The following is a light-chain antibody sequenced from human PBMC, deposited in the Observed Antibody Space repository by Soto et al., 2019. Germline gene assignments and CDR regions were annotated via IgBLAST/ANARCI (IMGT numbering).Light chain of an antibody. V-gene: IGLV1-40*01. CDR3: QSYDSSLSGPV. J-gene: IGLJ1*01. CDR2: DNS. Sequence: QSVLTQPPSVSGAPGQRVTISCTGSTSNIGAGYDVHWYQHRPGSAPKLLIYDNSNRPSGVPERFSGSKSGTSASLAITGLQAEDEADYYCQSYDSSLSGPVFGTGTKLTVL. CDR1: TSNIGAGYD.